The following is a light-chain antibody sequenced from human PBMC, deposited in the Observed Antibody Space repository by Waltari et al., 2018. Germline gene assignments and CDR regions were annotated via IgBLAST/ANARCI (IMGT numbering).Light chain of an antibody. CDR3: QSADSSGTYVV. Sequence: SYELTQPPSVSVSPGQTARITCSGDALPKQSAYWYQQKPGQAPVLGIDKDSGRPSGIPERFSGSSSGTTVTLTISGVQAEDEADYYCQSADSSGTYVVFGGGTKLTVL. CDR2: KDS. J-gene: IGLJ2*01. V-gene: IGLV3-25*03. CDR1: ALPKQS.